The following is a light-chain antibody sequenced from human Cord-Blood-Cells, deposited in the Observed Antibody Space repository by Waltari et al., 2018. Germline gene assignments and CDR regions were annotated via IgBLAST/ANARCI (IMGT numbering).Light chain of an antibody. CDR2: EGS. Sequence: SALTPPASVSGSPGQSLPISCTGTSSDVRSYNLVSWYQQHPGKAPQLMIYEGSKRPSGVSNRFSGSKSGNTASLTISGLQAEDEADYYCCSYAGSSTWVFGGGTKLTVL. J-gene: IGLJ3*02. CDR3: CSYAGSSTWV. CDR1: SSDVRSYNL. V-gene: IGLV2-23*01.